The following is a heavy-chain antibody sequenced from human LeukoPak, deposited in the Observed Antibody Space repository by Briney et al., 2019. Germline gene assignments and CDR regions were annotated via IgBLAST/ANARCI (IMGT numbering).Heavy chain of an antibody. CDR2: ISSGSSYI. J-gene: IGHJ4*02. V-gene: IGHV3-21*01. CDR1: GFTFSSYT. D-gene: IGHD1-26*01. Sequence: GGSLRLSCAASGFTFSSYTMNWVRQAPGKGLEWVSIISSGSSYIHYADSVKGRFTISRDNAKNSLYLQMNSLRAEDTAVYYCARGWYSGSYRLFDYWGQGTLVTVSS. CDR3: ARGWYSGSYRLFDY.